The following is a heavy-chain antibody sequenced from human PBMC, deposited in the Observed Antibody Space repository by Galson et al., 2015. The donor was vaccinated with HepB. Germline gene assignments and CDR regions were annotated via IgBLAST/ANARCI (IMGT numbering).Heavy chain of an antibody. J-gene: IGHJ3*02. CDR2: IYSGGST. Sequence: SLRLSCAASGFTVSSNYMSWVRQAPGKGLEWVSVIYSGGSTYYADSVKGRFTISRDNSKNTLYLQMNSLRAEDTAVYYCARQYDSSGFEVFDIWGQGTMVTVSS. CDR3: ARQYDSSGFEVFDI. D-gene: IGHD3-22*01. CDR1: GFTVSSNY. V-gene: IGHV3-66*04.